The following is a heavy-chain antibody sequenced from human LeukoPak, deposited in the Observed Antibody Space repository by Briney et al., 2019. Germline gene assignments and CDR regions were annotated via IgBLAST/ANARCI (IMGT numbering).Heavy chain of an antibody. V-gene: IGHV1-18*01. J-gene: IGHJ4*02. D-gene: IGHD3-10*01. Sequence: ASVKVSRKASGYTFIRYGISWVRQAPRQGVEWMGWISTYSGSTNYAQNFQGRDTMTTDTSTSTPYMVLRSLTDDDTAVYYCGRGSGTSGSDYNVMDYWGQGTLVTVSS. CDR3: GRGSGTSGSDYNVMDY. CDR1: GYTFIRYG. CDR2: ISTYSGST.